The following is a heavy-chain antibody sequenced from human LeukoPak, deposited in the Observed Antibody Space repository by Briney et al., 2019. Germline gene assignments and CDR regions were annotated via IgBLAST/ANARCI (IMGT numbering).Heavy chain of an antibody. D-gene: IGHD3-16*02. Sequence: SETLSLTCAVYGGSFSGYYWSWIRQPPGKGLEWIGEINHSGSTNYNPSLKSRVTISVDTSKNQFSLKLSSVTAADTAVYYCARARYDYVWGSYRSDAFDIWDQGTMVTVSS. CDR1: GGSFSGYY. V-gene: IGHV4-34*01. CDR3: ARARYDYVWGSYRSDAFDI. J-gene: IGHJ3*02. CDR2: INHSGST.